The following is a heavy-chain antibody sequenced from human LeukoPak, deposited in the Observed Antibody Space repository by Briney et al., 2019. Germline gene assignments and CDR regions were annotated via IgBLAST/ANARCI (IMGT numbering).Heavy chain of an antibody. Sequence: SETLSLTCTVSGGSISSSSYYWGRMRQPPGKGRESVGSIYYSGSTYYNPSLKSRVTISVDTSKNQFSLKLSSVTAADTAVYYCARGSTYYYGSGSYYFDYWGQGTLVTVSS. CDR3: ARGSTYYYGSGSYYFDY. CDR2: IYYSGST. V-gene: IGHV4-39*01. CDR1: GGSISSSSYY. D-gene: IGHD3-10*01. J-gene: IGHJ4*02.